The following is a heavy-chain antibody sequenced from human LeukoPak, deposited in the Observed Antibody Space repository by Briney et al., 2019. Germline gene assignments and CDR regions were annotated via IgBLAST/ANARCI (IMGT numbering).Heavy chain of an antibody. CDR1: GFTFSSYT. V-gene: IGHV3-21*01. Sequence: GGSLRLSCAAPGFTFSSYTMNWVRQAPGKGLEWGSSISGGSTYTFYADSVMCRFTISRDNAKNSLYLHMSSLRAEDTAVYYCARVRDLYRDYWGQGILVTVSS. CDR3: ARVRDLYRDY. D-gene: IGHD5-12*01. J-gene: IGHJ4*02. CDR2: ISGGSTYT.